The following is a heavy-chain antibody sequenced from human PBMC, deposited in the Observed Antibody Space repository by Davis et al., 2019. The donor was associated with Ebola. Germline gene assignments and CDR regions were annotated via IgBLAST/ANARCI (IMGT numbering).Heavy chain of an antibody. D-gene: IGHD3-3*01. J-gene: IGHJ4*02. CDR2: IKTDGSMT. CDR1: GFSFSSFW. CDR3: AREGRVFGCDY. Sequence: GESLKISCVASGFSFSSFWMHWVRQAPGKGLVWVSRIKTDGSMTGYGASVQGRFTISRDNAKNTLYLQMNDLRAEDTAVYYCAREGRVFGCDYWGQGALVTVSS. V-gene: IGHV3-74*01.